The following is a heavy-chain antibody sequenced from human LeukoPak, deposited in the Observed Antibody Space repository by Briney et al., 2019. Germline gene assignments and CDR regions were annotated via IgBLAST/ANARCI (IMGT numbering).Heavy chain of an antibody. J-gene: IGHJ6*03. V-gene: IGHV3-11*01. CDR1: GFTFSDYY. CDR2: ISSSGSII. Sequence: GGSLRLSCAASGFTFSDYYMSWIRQAPGKGLEWVSYISSSGSIIYYADSVKGRFTISRDNAKNSQYLQMNSLRAEDTAVYYCARDKFGCVDYYYYMDVWGKGTTVTISS. D-gene: IGHD6-19*01. CDR3: ARDKFGCVDYYYYMDV.